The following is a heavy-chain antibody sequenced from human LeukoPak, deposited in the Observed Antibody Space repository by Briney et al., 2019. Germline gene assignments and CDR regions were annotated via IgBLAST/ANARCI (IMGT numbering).Heavy chain of an antibody. CDR3: AREYYYDSSGTFDP. V-gene: IGHV3-30-3*01. J-gene: IGHJ5*02. D-gene: IGHD3-22*01. Sequence: PGGSLRLSCAASGVTFSSYAMHWVRQAPGKGLEWVAVISYDGSNKYYADSVKGRFTISRDNSKNTLYLQMNSLRAEDPAVYYCAREYYYDSSGTFDPWGQGTLVTVSS. CDR2: ISYDGSNK. CDR1: GVTFSSYA.